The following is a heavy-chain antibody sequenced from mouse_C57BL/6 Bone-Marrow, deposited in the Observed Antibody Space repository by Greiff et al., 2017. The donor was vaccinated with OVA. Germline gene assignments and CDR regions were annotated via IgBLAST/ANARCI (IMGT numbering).Heavy chain of an antibody. J-gene: IGHJ4*01. CDR1: GYTFTSYW. CDR3: ARSTMVTDVCDYAMDY. Sequence: QVQLQQPGAELVMPGASVKLSCKASGYTFTSYWMHWVKQRPGQGLEWIGEIDPSDSYTNYNQKFKGKSTLTVDKSSSTAYMQLSSLTSEDSAVYDCARSTMVTDVCDYAMDYWGQGTSVTVSS. D-gene: IGHD2-1*01. V-gene: IGHV1-69*01. CDR2: IDPSDSYT.